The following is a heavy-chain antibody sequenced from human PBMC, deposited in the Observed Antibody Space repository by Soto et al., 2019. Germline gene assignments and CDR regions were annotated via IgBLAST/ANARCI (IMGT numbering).Heavy chain of an antibody. V-gene: IGHV1-69*01. CDR1: GGTFSTYA. D-gene: IGHD6-19*01. J-gene: IGHJ4*02. CDR3: ARPKGSYSSGYYYFDY. CDR2: IIPLFGTA. Sequence: QVQLVQSGAEVKQPGSSVKVSCKTSGGTFSTYAIYWVRQAPGQGLEWMGAIIPLFGTADYAQKFQGRVTITADAPTSTAYLELSSLRSEDTAVYYCARPKGSYSSGYYYFDYWGQGTLVTVSS.